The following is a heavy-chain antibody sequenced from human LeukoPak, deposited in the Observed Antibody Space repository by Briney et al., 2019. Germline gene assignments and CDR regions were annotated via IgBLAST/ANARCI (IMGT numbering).Heavy chain of an antibody. J-gene: IGHJ6*03. D-gene: IGHD3-10*01. V-gene: IGHV1-69*05. CDR3: ARGRPGFGELLYSYYMDV. CDR2: IIPIFGTA. CDR1: GDTFSSYA. Sequence: SVKVSCKASGDTFSSYAISWVRQAPGQGLEWMGGIIPIFGTANYAQKFQGRVTITTDESTSTAYMELSSLRSEDTAVYYCARGRPGFGELLYSYYMDVWGKGTTVTVSS.